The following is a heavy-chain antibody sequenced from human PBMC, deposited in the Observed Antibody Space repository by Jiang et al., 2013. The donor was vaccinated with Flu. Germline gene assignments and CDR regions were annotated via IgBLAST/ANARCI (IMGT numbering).Heavy chain of an antibody. D-gene: IGHD4-17*01. Sequence: IRQSHREALSGRKTYYRSKWYNDYAVSVKSRITINPDTSKNQFSLQLNSVTPEDTAVYYCARYGAGGYGMDVWGQGTTVTVSS. CDR3: ARYGAGGYGMDV. CDR2: TYYRSKWYN. J-gene: IGHJ6*02. V-gene: IGHV6-1*01.